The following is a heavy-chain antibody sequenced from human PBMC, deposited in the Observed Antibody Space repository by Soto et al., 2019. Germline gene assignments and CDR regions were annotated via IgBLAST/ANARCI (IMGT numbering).Heavy chain of an antibody. Sequence: QVQLQQWGAGLLKPSETLSLTCAVYGGSFSGYYWSWIRQPPGKGLEWIGEINHSGSTNYNPSLKSRVTISVDTPKNQFSLKLSSVTAADTAVYYCARGYYYGSGSLSPYFDYWGQGTLVTVSS. CDR1: GGSFSGYY. J-gene: IGHJ4*02. V-gene: IGHV4-34*01. CDR3: ARGYYYGSGSLSPYFDY. CDR2: INHSGST. D-gene: IGHD3-10*01.